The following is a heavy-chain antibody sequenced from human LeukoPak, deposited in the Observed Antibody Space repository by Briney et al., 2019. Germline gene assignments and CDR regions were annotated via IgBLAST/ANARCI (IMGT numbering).Heavy chain of an antibody. V-gene: IGHV3-74*01. Sequence: GGSLRLSCAASGLTFSSYAMSWVRQAPGKGLEWVSRINSDGSSTSYADSVKGRFTISRDNAKNTLYLQMNSLRAEDTAVYYCARARSGYYLDYWGQGTLVTVSS. J-gene: IGHJ4*02. CDR2: INSDGSST. D-gene: IGHD3-22*01. CDR1: GLTFSSYA. CDR3: ARARSGYYLDY.